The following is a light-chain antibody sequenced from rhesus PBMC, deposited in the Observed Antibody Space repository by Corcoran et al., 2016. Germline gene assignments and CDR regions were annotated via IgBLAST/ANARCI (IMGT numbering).Light chain of an antibody. J-gene: IGKJ4*01. CDR3: LQYSSSPLT. CDR2: KAS. CDR1: QSISSW. Sequence: DIQMTQSPSSLSASVGDTVTITCRASQSISSWLDWYQQKPGKVPKLLIYKASSLQSGVPSRVSGSGSGTDFTLTISSLQPEDFVTYYCLQYSSSPLTFGGGTKVEIK. V-gene: IGKV1-22*01.